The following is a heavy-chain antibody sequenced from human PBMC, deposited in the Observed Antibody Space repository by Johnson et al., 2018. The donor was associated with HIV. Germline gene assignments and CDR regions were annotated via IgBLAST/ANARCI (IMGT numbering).Heavy chain of an antibody. CDR1: GFTFSDYY. D-gene: IGHD3/OR15-3a*01. Sequence: QVQLVESGGGLVKPGGSLRLSCTASGFTFSDYYMSWIRQAPGKGLEWVSYISGSGSTIYYADSVKGRFTIYRDTAKNSLYLQMNSLRDVDTAVYCCARDGRGLDAFDIWGQGTMVTVSS. CDR3: ARDGRGLDAFDI. J-gene: IGHJ3*02. CDR2: ISGSGSTI. V-gene: IGHV3-11*04.